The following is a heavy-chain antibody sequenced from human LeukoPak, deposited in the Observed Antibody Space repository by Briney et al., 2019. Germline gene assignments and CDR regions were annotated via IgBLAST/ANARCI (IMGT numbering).Heavy chain of an antibody. CDR2: MNPNSGNT. CDR3: ARVHCSSTSCRLYYFDY. J-gene: IGHJ4*02. D-gene: IGHD2-2*01. CDR1: GYTFTSYD. Sequence: ASVKVSSKASGYTFTSYDINGVRQATGQGLEWMGWMNPNSGNTGYAQKFQGRVTITRNTSISTAYMELSSLRSEDTAVYYCARVHCSSTSCRLYYFDYWGQGTLVTVSS. V-gene: IGHV1-8*03.